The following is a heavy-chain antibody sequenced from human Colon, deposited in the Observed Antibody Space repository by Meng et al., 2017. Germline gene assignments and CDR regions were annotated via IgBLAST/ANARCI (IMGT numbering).Heavy chain of an antibody. CDR2: INHSGST. CDR3: AYSGSYYPDY. D-gene: IGHD1-26*01. V-gene: IGHV4-34*01. Sequence: SETLSLTCAVYGGSFSGYYWSWIRQPPGKGLAWIGEINHSGSTNYNPTLKSRVTISADTSKNQLSLKLSSVTAADTALYYCAYSGSYYPDYWGQGTLVTVSS. J-gene: IGHJ4*02. CDR1: GGSFSGYY.